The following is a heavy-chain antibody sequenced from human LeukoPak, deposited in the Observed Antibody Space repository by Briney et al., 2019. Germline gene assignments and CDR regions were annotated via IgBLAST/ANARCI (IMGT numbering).Heavy chain of an antibody. CDR3: TRDYYRGDPSGRFDY. D-gene: IGHD3-10*01. CDR2: IRNKGYGGTT. CDR1: GFTFGDYA. J-gene: IGHJ4*02. V-gene: IGHV3-49*04. Sequence: GGSLRLSCTVSGFTFGDYAMSWVRQAPGKGLEWVGFIRNKGYGGTTEYAASVKGRFIIARDDSKNIAHLQRYSLETAGTAGYYCTRDYYRGDPSGRFDYWAQETLLRVSS.